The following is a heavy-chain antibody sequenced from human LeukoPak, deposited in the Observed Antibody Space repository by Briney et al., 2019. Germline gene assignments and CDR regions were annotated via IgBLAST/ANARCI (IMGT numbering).Heavy chain of an antibody. CDR3: AGSGGGSYSFDY. V-gene: IGHV3-23*01. J-gene: IGHJ4*02. CDR2: ISGSGGST. D-gene: IGHD1-26*01. CDR1: GFTFSSYA. Sequence: GGSLRLSCAASGFTFSSYAMSWARQAPGEGMEWVSAISGSGGSTYYADSVKGRFTISRDNSKNTLYLQMNSLRAEDTAVYYCAGSGGGSYSFDYWGQGTLVTVSS.